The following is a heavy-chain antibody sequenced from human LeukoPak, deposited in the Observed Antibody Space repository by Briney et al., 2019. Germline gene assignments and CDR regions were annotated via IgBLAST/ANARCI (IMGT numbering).Heavy chain of an antibody. CDR1: GFTFSSYS. CDR2: ISSSSSYI. V-gene: IGHV3-21*01. J-gene: IGHJ1*01. CDR3: ATYSSSNAREFQY. D-gene: IGHD2-2*01. Sequence: MTGGSLRLSCAASGFTFSSYSMNWVRQAPGKGLEWVSSISSSSSYIYYADSVKGRFTISRDNAKNSLYLQMNSLRAEDTAVYYCATYSSSNAREFQYWGQGTLVTVSS.